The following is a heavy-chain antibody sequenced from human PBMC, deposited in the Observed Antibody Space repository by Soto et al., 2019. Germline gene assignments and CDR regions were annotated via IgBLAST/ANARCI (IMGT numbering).Heavy chain of an antibody. CDR1: GFTFSSYG. V-gene: IGHV3-30*18. CDR3: AKRTPGYSSSSSWFDP. D-gene: IGHD6-6*01. CDR2: ISYDGSNK. J-gene: IGHJ5*02. Sequence: QVQLVESGGGVVQPGRSLRLSCAASGFTFSSYGMHWVRQAPGKGLEWVAVISYDGSNKYYADSVKGRFTISRDNSKNTLYLQMNRLSAEDTAVYYCAKRTPGYSSSSSWFDPWGQGTLVTVSS.